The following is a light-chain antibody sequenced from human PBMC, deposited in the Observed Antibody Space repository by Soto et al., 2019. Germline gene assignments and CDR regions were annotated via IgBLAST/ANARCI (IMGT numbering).Light chain of an antibody. Sequence: QLVLTQSPSASASLGASVKLTCTLSSGHSNYAIAWHQQQPEKGPRYLMKLNSDGSHNKGDGIPDRFSGSSSGAERYLTISSLQSEDEADYYCQTWGTGIQVFGGGTQLTV. CDR3: QTWGTGIQV. J-gene: IGLJ2*01. V-gene: IGLV4-69*01. CDR2: LNSDGSH. CDR1: SGHSNYA.